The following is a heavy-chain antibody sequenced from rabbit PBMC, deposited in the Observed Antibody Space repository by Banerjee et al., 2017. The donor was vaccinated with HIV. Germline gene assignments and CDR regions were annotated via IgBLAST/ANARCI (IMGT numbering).Heavy chain of an antibody. CDR2: IVGGSSAST. CDR3: ARDAGSTDVTHYFNL. D-gene: IGHD4-2*01. V-gene: IGHV1S40*01. Sequence: QSLEESGGDLVKPGASLTLTCKASGFDLSSYYYMCWVRQAPGKGLEWIACIVGGSSASTYYASWAKGRFTISKTSSTTVTLQMTSLTAADTATYFCARDAGSTDVTHYFNLWGQGTLVTVS. CDR1: GFDLSSYYY. J-gene: IGHJ4*01.